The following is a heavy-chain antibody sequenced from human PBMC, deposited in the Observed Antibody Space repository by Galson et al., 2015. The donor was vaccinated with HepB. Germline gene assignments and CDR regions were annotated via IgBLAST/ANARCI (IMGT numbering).Heavy chain of an antibody. CDR2: IIPIFGTA. D-gene: IGHD2-2*01. V-gene: IGHV1-69*13. J-gene: IGHJ4*02. Sequence: SVKVSCKASGGTFSSYAIGWVRQAPGQGLEWMGGIIPIFGTANYAQKFQGRVTITADESTSTAYMELSSLRSEDTAVYYCARDHRSSTSCLSFDYWGQGTLVTVSS. CDR3: ARDHRSSTSCLSFDY. CDR1: GGTFSSYA.